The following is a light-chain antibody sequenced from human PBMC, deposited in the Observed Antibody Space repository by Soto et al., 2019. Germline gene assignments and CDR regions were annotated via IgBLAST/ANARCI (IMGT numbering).Light chain of an antibody. V-gene: IGLV4-69*01. Sequence: QAVLAQSPSASASLGASVKLTCTLTSGPNSYTIAWHQQQPGRGPRYLMKINSDGSHMKGDGIPARFSGSSSESERHLTISNVQSEDEADYYCQTWDSAIRVFGGGTKLTVL. CDR2: INSDGSH. J-gene: IGLJ2*01. CDR3: QTWDSAIRV. CDR1: SGPNSYT.